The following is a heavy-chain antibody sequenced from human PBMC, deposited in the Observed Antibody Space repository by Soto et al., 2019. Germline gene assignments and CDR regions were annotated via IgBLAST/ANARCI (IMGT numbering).Heavy chain of an antibody. Sequence: QVLLEESGGGVVQAGRSLRLSCATSGFSFSRYGMHWVRQAPGKGLEWVAVIWYDGSEKHYADSLQGRFTISRGNSKNTLYLQMDSLRGDDTAVYYCGRDRPPDFWRGYAHTGVLDSWGRGTLVSVSS. V-gene: IGHV3-33*01. D-gene: IGHD3-3*01. CDR2: IWYDGSEK. CDR1: GFSFSRYG. J-gene: IGHJ4*02. CDR3: GRDRPPDFWRGYAHTGVLDS.